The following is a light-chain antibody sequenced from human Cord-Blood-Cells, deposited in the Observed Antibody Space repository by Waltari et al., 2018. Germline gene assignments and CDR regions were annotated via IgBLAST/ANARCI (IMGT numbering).Light chain of an antibody. CDR1: SSSVGGAYY. Sequence: QSALTQPAPVSGFAGRSTTTSCTGTSSSVGGAYYVPWYQQHPGKAPKLMIYEVSNRPSGVSHRFSGSKSGNTASLTISGLQAEDEADYYCSSYTSSSTLVFGTGTKVTVL. CDR3: SSYTSSSTLV. J-gene: IGLJ1*01. CDR2: EVS. V-gene: IGLV2-14*01.